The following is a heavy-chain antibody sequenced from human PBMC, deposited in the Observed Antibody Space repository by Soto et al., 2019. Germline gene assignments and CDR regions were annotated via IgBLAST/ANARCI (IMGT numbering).Heavy chain of an antibody. Sequence: ASVKVSCKASGYAFTSYGISWVRQAPGQGLEWMGWISAYNGNTNYAQKLQGRVTMTTDTSTSTAYMELRSLRSDDTAVYYCAREPSYYHDLRAFDIWGKGTMVTDSS. D-gene: IGHD3-22*01. V-gene: IGHV1-18*01. CDR3: AREPSYYHDLRAFDI. CDR1: GYAFTSYG. J-gene: IGHJ3*02. CDR2: ISAYNGNT.